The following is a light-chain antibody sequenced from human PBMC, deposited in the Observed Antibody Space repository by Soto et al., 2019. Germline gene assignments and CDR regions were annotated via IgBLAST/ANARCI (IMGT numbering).Light chain of an antibody. Sequence: EIVLTQSPGTLSLSPGERATLSCRASQTVRNNYLAWYQQKPGQAPRLLIYGASSRATGVPDRFSGSGSGTDFTLTISRLEPEDFAVYYCQQYGSSQFTFGPGTKVDIK. CDR3: QQYGSSQFT. J-gene: IGKJ3*01. V-gene: IGKV3-20*01. CDR1: QTVRNNY. CDR2: GAS.